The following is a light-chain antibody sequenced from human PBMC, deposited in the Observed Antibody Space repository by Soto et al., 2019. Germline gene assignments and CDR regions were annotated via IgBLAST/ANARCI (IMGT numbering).Light chain of an antibody. V-gene: IGKV4-1*01. CDR2: WAS. CDR1: QSVLFSSTNENC. CDR3: QQCYNPPGT. J-gene: IGKJ1*01. Sequence: DIVMTQSPDSLAVSLGERAAINCRSSQSVLFSSTNENCLGWYQQKPGQPPKLLIYWASTRESGVPDRLSGSGSRTDFTLTINNLQAEDLAVYYCQQCYNPPGTVGHGTKVEIK.